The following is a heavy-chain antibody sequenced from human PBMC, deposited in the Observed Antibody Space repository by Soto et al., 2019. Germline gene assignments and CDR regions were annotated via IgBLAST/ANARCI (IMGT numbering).Heavy chain of an antibody. Sequence: EVQLVESGGGLVQPGGSLRLSCAASGFTFSNYEMNWVRQAPGKGLEWISYIDRSGTTIHYADSVKGRFIISRDNAKNSMYLQRNSLRVDDTAVYYCVGDGDGGCCSSWFVPWGQGTLVTVSS. CDR3: VGDGDGGCCSSWFVP. D-gene: IGHD2-15*01. CDR2: IDRSGTTI. J-gene: IGHJ5*02. CDR1: GFTFSNYE. V-gene: IGHV3-48*03.